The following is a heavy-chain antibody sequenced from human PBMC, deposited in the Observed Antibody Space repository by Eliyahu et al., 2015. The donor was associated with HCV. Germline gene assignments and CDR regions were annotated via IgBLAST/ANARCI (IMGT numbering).Heavy chain of an antibody. D-gene: IGHD5-12*01. V-gene: IGHV1-69*01. CDR2: IIPIFGTA. CDR1: GGTFSSYA. Sequence: QVQLVQSGAEVKKPGSSVKVSCKASGGTFSSYAISWVRQAPGQGLEWMGGIIPIFGTANYAQKFQGRVTITADESTSTAYMELSSLRSEDTAVYYCARMGGGSGYDDTYYYYGMDVWGQGTTVTVSS. CDR3: ARMGGGSGYDDTYYYYGMDV. J-gene: IGHJ6*02.